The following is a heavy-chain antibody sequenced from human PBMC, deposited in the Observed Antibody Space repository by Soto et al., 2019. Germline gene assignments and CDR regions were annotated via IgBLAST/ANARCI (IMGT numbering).Heavy chain of an antibody. CDR1: GGSISSSSYY. J-gene: IGHJ4*02. CDR2: IYYSGIT. D-gene: IGHD5-12*01. V-gene: IGHV4-39*01. Sequence: QLQLQESGPGLVKPSETLSLTCTVSGGSISSSSYYWGWIRQPPGKGLEWIGSIYYSGITYYNPSLKRRVTISVETSKNQFSLKLSSVTAADTAVYYCARRRALGWLRLIPDVGSLDYWGQGTLVTVSS. CDR3: ARRRALGWLRLIPDVGSLDY.